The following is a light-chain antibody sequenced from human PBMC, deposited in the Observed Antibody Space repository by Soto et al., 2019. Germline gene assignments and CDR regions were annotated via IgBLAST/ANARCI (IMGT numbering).Light chain of an antibody. J-gene: IGKJ1*01. Sequence: IGLSLSPATLSVSPGERATLSCRASQSVSSNLAWHQQRPGQAPRLLIYAASTGATGIPARFSGSGSGSDFTLTISSLQSEDFAVYYCQQYNNWPWTFGQGTKVDIK. CDR3: QQYNNWPWT. CDR1: QSVSSN. CDR2: AAS. V-gene: IGKV3-15*01.